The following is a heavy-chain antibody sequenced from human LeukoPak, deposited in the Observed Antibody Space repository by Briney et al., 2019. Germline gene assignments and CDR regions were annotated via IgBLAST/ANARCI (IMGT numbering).Heavy chain of an antibody. CDR2: INPNSGGT. Sequence: ASMKVSCKASGYTFTAYYIHWVRQAPGQGLEWMGWINPNSGGTNYAQKFQGRVTMTRDTSISTAYMELSRLRSDDTAVYYCASGGVSIDCSGGSCLPLFDYWGQGTLVTVSS. J-gene: IGHJ4*02. D-gene: IGHD2-15*01. V-gene: IGHV1-2*02. CDR3: ASGGVSIDCSGGSCLPLFDY. CDR1: GYTFTAYY.